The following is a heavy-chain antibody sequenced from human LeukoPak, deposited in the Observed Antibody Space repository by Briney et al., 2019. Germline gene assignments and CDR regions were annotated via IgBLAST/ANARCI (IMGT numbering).Heavy chain of an antibody. D-gene: IGHD3-22*01. CDR3: ARANYVSSGYYYYYYYMDV. Sequence: SETLSLTCTVSGGSISSGSYYWAWIRQPPGKGLEWIGSISYSGSTYYNPSLKSRVTISVDTSKNQFSLKLSSVTAADTAVYYCARANYVSSGYYYYYYYMDVWGKGTTVTVSS. CDR1: GGSISSGSYY. CDR2: ISYSGST. V-gene: IGHV4-39*07. J-gene: IGHJ6*03.